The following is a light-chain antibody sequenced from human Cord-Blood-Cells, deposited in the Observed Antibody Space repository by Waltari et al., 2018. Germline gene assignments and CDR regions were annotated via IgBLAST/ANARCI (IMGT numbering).Light chain of an antibody. CDR3: QQYGSSIFT. CDR2: GAS. Sequence: EIVLTQSPGTLSLSPGERATLSCRASQIVSSSYLAWYQQKPGQAPRLLIYGASSRATGIPDRFSGSGSGTDFTLTISRLEPEDFAVYYCQQYGSSIFTFGPGTKVDIK. J-gene: IGKJ3*01. V-gene: IGKV3-20*01. CDR1: QIVSSSY.